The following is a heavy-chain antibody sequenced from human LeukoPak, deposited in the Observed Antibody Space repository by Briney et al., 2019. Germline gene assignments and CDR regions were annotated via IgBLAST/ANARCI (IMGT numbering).Heavy chain of an antibody. V-gene: IGHV3-53*01. CDR3: VRPGVGSGLYGAFDI. Sequence: GGSLRLSCAASGFTVSSNYMSWVRQAPGKGLEWVSVIYSGGSTYYADSVKGRFTISRDNSKNTLYLQMNSLRAEDTAVYYCVRPGVGSGLYGAFDIWGQGTMVTVSS. J-gene: IGHJ3*02. D-gene: IGHD2/OR15-2a*01. CDR2: IYSGGST. CDR1: GFTVSSNY.